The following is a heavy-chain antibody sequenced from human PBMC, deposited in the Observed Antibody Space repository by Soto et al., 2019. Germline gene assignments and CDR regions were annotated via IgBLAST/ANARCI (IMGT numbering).Heavy chain of an antibody. CDR1: GGTFSSYA. D-gene: IGHD3-16*01. J-gene: IGHJ6*04. Sequence: SVQVSCKASGGTFSSYAISWVRQAPGQGLEWMGGIIPIFGTANYAQKFQGRVTITADESTSTAYMELSSLRSEDTAVYYCARGLRGLCYYGMDVWGKGTTVTVSS. V-gene: IGHV1-69*13. CDR3: ARGLRGLCYYGMDV. CDR2: IIPIFGTA.